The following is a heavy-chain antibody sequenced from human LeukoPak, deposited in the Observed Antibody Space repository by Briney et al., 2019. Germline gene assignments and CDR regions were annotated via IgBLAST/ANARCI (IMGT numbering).Heavy chain of an antibody. J-gene: IGHJ4*02. CDR2: IYYSGST. D-gene: IGHD1-26*01. CDR3: ARESPSSRKWVFDY. Sequence: PSETLSLTCTVSGGSISSSSYYWGWIRQPPGKGLEWIGSIYYSGSTNYNPSLKSRVTISVDTSKNQFSLKLSSVTAADTAVYYCARESPSSRKWVFDYWGQGTLVTVSS. V-gene: IGHV4-39*07. CDR1: GGSISSSSYY.